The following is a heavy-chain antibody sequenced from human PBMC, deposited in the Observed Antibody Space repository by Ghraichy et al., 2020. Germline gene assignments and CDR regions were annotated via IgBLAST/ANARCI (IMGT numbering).Heavy chain of an antibody. D-gene: IGHD3-3*01. J-gene: IGHJ6*03. CDR1: GGFISNYY. Sequence: SETLSLTCIVSGGFISNYYWSWIRQAPGKGLEWIGYIYYTGSPNYNPSLKSRITISVDTSKNHFSLRLSSVTAADTAVYYCARHWRGYYFYMDVWGKGTTVTVSS. CDR2: IYYTGSP. CDR3: ARHWRGYYFYMDV. V-gene: IGHV4-59*08.